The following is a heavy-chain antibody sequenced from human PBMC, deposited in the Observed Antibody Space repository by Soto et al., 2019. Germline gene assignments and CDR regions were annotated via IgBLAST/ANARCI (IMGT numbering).Heavy chain of an antibody. D-gene: IGHD3-16*01. CDR1: GFTFSNYA. CDR2: ISGSGGRS. V-gene: IGHV3-23*01. Sequence: EVQLLDSGGGLVQPGGSLRLSCAASGFTFSNYAMTWVRQGPGKGLEWVSGISGSGGRSYYADSVKGRFTISRDNSKSTLYLQMHSLRAEDTAVYDCAKAYFVWSSEQPYYFDYWGQGTLVTVSS. CDR3: AKAYFVWSSEQPYYFDY. J-gene: IGHJ4*02.